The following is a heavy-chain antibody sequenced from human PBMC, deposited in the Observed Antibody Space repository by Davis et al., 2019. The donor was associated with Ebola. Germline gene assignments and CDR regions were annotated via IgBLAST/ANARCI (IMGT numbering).Heavy chain of an antibody. Sequence: ASVKVSCKASGYTFTSYAISWVRQAPGQGLEWMGWISAYNGNTNYAQKLQGRVTMTTDTSTSTAYMELRSLRSDDTAVYYCARDSGITMVRGYFDYWGQGTLVTVSS. CDR3: ARDSGITMVRGYFDY. CDR2: ISAYNGNT. J-gene: IGHJ4*02. D-gene: IGHD3-10*01. V-gene: IGHV1-18*01. CDR1: GYTFTSYA.